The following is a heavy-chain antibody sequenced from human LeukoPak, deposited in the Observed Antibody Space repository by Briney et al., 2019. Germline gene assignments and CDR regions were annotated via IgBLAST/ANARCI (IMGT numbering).Heavy chain of an antibody. CDR2: MNPNSGNT. J-gene: IGHJ6*03. CDR1: GYTFTSYD. CDR3: ARARRGATIVSRFSYYYYMDV. V-gene: IGHV1-8*01. Sequence: ASVKVSCKASGYTFTSYDINWVRQATGQGLEWMGWMNPNSGNTGYAQKFQGRVTMTRNTSISTAYMELSSLGSEDTAVYYCARARRGATIVSRFSYYYYMDVWGKGTTVTVSS. D-gene: IGHD1-26*01.